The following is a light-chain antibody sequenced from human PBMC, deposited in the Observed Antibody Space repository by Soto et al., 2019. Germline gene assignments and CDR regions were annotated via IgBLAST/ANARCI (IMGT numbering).Light chain of an antibody. V-gene: IGKV1-27*01. CDR2: AAS. J-gene: IGKJ1*01. CDR1: QGISNY. Sequence: DIQMTQSPCSLSASIGDRVTITCRASQGISNYLAWYQQKPGKVLKLLIYAASTLQSGVPSRFSGSGSGTDFTLTISSLQPEDVATYYCQKYNSAPWTFGQGTKVEIK. CDR3: QKYNSAPWT.